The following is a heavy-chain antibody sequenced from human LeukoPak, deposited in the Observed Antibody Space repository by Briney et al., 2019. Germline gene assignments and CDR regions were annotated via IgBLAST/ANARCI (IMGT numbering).Heavy chain of an antibody. CDR3: ARAPGIAAAGPPGESDY. D-gene: IGHD6-13*01. CDR2: ISSSSSTI. CDR1: GFTFSSYS. J-gene: IGHJ4*02. V-gene: IGHV3-48*04. Sequence: GGSLRLSCAASGFTFSSYSMNWVRQAPGKGLEWVSYISSSSSTIYYADSVKGRFTISRDNAKNSLYLQMNSLRAEDTAVYYCARAPGIAAAGPPGESDYWGQGTLVTVSS.